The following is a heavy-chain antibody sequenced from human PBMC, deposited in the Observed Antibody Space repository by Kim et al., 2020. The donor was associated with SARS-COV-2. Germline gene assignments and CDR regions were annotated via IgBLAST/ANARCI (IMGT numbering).Heavy chain of an antibody. Sequence: SETLSLTCTVSGGSISSSSYYWGWIRQPPGKGLEWIGSIYYSGSTYYNPSLKSRVTISVDTSKNQFSLKLSSVTAADTAVYYCARQVLLWFGEYYWGQGT. V-gene: IGHV4-39*01. CDR1: GGSISSSSYY. J-gene: IGHJ4*02. CDR3: ARQVLLWFGEYY. CDR2: IYYSGST. D-gene: IGHD3-10*01.